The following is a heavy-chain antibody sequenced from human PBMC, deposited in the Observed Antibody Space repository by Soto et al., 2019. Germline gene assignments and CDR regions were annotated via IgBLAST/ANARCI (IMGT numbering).Heavy chain of an antibody. J-gene: IGHJ4*02. Sequence: QITWKESGPTLVRPTQTLTLTCTLSGVSVSATGVGVAWIRQSPGKALECLALIYWNDDERYSPSLKSRLTISKDISKNQVVLTMANMDPVDAGTYYCARRLWDSSGWPPFDSWGQGALVTVSS. CDR2: IYWNDDE. CDR3: ARRLWDSSGWPPFDS. CDR1: GVSVSATGVG. D-gene: IGHD6-19*01. V-gene: IGHV2-5*01.